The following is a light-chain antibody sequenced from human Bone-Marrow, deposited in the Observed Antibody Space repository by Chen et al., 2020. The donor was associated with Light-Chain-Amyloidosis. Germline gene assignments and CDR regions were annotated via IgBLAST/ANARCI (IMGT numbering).Light chain of an antibody. CDR3: QQYGTSPLT. V-gene: IGKV3-20*01. J-gene: IGKJ4*01. CDR2: GSS. CDR1: QTISSNY. Sequence: EIVLTQSPGTLSLSPGEGANLSCRASQTISSNYLTWYQQKVGQAPRLLIYGSSSRATGIPDRFTGSESGTDFTLTINRLEPEDFAMYYCQQYGTSPLTFGGGTTVEIK.